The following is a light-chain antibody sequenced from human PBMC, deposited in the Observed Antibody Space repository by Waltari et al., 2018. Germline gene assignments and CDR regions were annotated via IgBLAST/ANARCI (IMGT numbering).Light chain of an antibody. J-gene: IGKJ2*01. Sequence: EVVLTQSPGTLSLSPGERATLSCRASPILSRGRLAWYQQKVGQAPRLLIYAASYRATGIPDRFSGGGSGTDFSLIITRVEPEDVALYYCQQYGSSVMYTFGQGTKLEI. V-gene: IGKV3-20*01. CDR3: QQYGSSVMYT. CDR2: AAS. CDR1: PILSRGR.